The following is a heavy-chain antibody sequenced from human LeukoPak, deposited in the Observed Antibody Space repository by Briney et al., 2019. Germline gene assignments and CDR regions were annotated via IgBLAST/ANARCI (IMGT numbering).Heavy chain of an antibody. D-gene: IGHD6-19*01. CDR3: AREGGSGWFSPSHAFDT. CDR2: IYSGGGT. V-gene: IGHV3-53*01. J-gene: IGHJ3*02. CDR1: GFTVSSNY. Sequence: GGSLRLSCAASGFTVSSNYMSWVRQAPGKGLEWVSVIYSGGGTYYADSVKGRFTISRDNSKNTVYLQMNSLRVDDTAVYYCAREGGSGWFSPSHAFDTWGQGTMVTVSS.